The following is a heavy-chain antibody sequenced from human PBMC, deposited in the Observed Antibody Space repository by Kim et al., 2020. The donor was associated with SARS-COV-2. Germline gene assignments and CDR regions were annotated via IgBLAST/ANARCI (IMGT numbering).Heavy chain of an antibody. J-gene: IGHJ4*02. CDR3: AKDLVGYCSGGSCPSGY. V-gene: IGHV3-43*02. D-gene: IGHD2-15*01. CDR2: ISGDGGST. CDR1: GFTFDDYA. Sequence: GGSLRLSCAASGFTFDDYAMHWVRQAPGKGLEWVSLISGDGGSTYYADSVKGRFTISRDNSKNSLYLQMNSLRTEDTALYYCAKDLVGYCSGGSCPSGYWGQGTLVTVSS.